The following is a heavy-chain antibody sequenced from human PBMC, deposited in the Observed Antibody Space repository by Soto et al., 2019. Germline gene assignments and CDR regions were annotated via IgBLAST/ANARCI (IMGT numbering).Heavy chain of an antibody. CDR3: ARAGSGYSTSCYYAEY. D-gene: IGHD2-2*01. Sequence: QLQLQESGSGLVKPSQTLSLTCAVSGGSISSGGYSWSWIRQPPGKGLEWIGYIYHSGNTHYNQALNSRVTISLDRSKNQSSLKLTSMPAADTPVYYLARAGSGYSTSCYYAEYWGQGTLVTVSS. CDR1: GGSISSGGYS. V-gene: IGHV4-30-2*01. J-gene: IGHJ4*02. CDR2: IYHSGNT.